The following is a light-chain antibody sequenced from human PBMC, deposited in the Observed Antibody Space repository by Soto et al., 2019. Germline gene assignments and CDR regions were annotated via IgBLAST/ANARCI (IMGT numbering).Light chain of an antibody. V-gene: IGLV1-44*01. Sequence: QSVLTQPPSASGTPGQRVTISCSGSSSNIGSNTVNWYQQLPGTAPKLLIYSNNQRPSGVPVRFSGSKSGTSASLAISGLQSEDEAYYYCAAWDDSLNGVVFGGGTQLTVL. CDR2: SNN. CDR1: SSNIGSNT. CDR3: AAWDDSLNGVV. J-gene: IGLJ2*01.